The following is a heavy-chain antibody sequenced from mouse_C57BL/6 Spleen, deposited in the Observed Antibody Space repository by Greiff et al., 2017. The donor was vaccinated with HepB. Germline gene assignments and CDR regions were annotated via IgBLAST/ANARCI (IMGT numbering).Heavy chain of an antibody. CDR2: IDPSDSYT. D-gene: IGHD1-1*01. CDR3: ARPHYGSSNWYFDV. J-gene: IGHJ1*03. V-gene: IGHV1-69*01. CDR1: GYTFTSYW. Sequence: VQLQQSGAELVMPGASVKLSCKASGYTFTSYWMHWVKQRPGQGLEWIGEIDPSDSYTNYNQKFKGKSTLTVDKSSSTAYMQLSSLTSEDSAVYSCARPHYGSSNWYFDVWGTGTTVTVSS.